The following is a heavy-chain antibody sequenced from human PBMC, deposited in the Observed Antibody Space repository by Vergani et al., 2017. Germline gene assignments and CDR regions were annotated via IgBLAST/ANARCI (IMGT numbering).Heavy chain of an antibody. Sequence: QVQLQQWGAGVVKPSETLSLTCTVSGGSISSSSYYWGWIRQPPGKGLEWIGSIYYSGSTYYNPSLKSRVTISVDTSKNQFSLKLSSVTAADTAVYHCARASIAAAGGDFDYWGQGTLVTVSS. CDR3: ARASIAAAGGDFDY. CDR2: IYYSGST. J-gene: IGHJ4*02. CDR1: GGSISSSSYY. D-gene: IGHD6-13*01. V-gene: IGHV4-39*01.